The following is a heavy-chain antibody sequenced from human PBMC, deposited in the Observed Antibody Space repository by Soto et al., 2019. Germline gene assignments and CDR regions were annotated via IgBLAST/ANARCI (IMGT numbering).Heavy chain of an antibody. V-gene: IGHV3-48*02. CDR3: ARGADYDSSGIRLNWFDP. J-gene: IGHJ5*02. Sequence: EVQLVESGGGLVQPGGSLRLSCAASGFTFSSYSMNWVRQAPGKGLEWVSYISSSSSTIYYADSVKGRFTISRDNAKNSRYLQMNSRRDEDTAVYYCARGADYDSSGIRLNWFDPWGQGTLVTVSS. CDR2: ISSSSSTI. CDR1: GFTFSSYS. D-gene: IGHD3-22*01.